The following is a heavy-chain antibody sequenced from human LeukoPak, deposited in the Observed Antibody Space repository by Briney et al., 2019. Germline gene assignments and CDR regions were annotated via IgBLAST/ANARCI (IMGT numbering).Heavy chain of an antibody. CDR1: EFTFSHYT. CDR2: ISRSGASI. V-gene: IGHV3-21*04. CDR3: ASHSSSWYVDY. J-gene: IGHJ4*02. D-gene: IGHD6-13*01. Sequence: GGSLRLSCAASEFTFSHYTMHWVRQAPGKGLEWVSSISRSGASIYYADSVKGRFTISRDNAKNTLYLQMNSLRAEDTAVYYCASHSSSWYVDYWGQGTLVTVSS.